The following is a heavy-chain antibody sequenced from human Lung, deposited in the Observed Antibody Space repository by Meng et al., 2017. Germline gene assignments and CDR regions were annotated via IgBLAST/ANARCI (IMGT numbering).Heavy chain of an antibody. CDR2: IDPKSGDT. J-gene: IGHJ4*02. CDR1: GYNFPDYW. V-gene: IGHV1-2*06. Sequence: QGRLGQSGAEVKKPGASVKVSCKPSGYNFPDYWLHWVRRAPGQGLEWMGRIDPKSGDTHYAQRFQGRVTMTGDTSISTAYMELSGLRSDDTAMYYCARDEDISAAGKLFGDYWGQGTLVTASS. D-gene: IGHD6-13*01. CDR3: ARDEDISAAGKLFGDY.